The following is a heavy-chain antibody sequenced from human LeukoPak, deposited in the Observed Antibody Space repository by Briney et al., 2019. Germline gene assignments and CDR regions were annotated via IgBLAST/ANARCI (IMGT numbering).Heavy chain of an antibody. J-gene: IGHJ4*02. CDR2: INQAGSEE. D-gene: IGHD3-10*01. CDR3: ARVTPGGVGSFDY. CDR1: GFTFSRYW. V-gene: IGHV3-7*01. Sequence: GGSLRLSCAASGFTFSRYWMSWVRQAPGKGLEWVADINQAGSEEFYVDSVKGRFTISRDNAKISLYLQMNSLRAEDTAVYYCARVTPGGVGSFDYWGQGTLVTVSS.